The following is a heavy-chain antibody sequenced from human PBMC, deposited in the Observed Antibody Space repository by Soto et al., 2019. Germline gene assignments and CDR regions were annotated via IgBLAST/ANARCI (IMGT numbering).Heavy chain of an antibody. CDR2: IIWNSAYI. V-gene: IGHV3-9*01. CDR3: VKDSTVSGVRQGLDN. Sequence: EVQLVESGGGWVQPGRYLRLSCVASGFTFDDYDMHWVRQAPGKGLEWVAGIIWNSAYIVYADSVKGRLTIPRDNAQNSLYLQMNSLRAQDTAVYYCVKDSTVSGVRQGLDNRGRGTLVTVSS. J-gene: IGHJ4*02. D-gene: IGHD6-19*01. CDR1: GFTFDDYD.